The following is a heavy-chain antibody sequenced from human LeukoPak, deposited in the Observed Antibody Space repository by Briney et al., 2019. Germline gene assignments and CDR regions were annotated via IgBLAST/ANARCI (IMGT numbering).Heavy chain of an antibody. D-gene: IGHD2-21*02. CDR1: GGSFSGYY. J-gene: IGHJ6*03. Sequence: SETLSLTCAVYGGSFSGYYWSWIRQPPGKGLEWIGEINHSGSTNYNPSLKSRVTISVDTSKNQFSLKLSSVTAADTAVYYCARGRTSCGGDCYSVTYYYYIDVWGKGTTVTVSS. V-gene: IGHV4-34*01. CDR3: ARGRTSCGGDCYSVTYYYYIDV. CDR2: INHSGST.